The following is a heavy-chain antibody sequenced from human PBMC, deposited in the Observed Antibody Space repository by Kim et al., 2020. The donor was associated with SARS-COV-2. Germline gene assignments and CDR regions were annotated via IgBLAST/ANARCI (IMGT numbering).Heavy chain of an antibody. Sequence: SETLSLTCTVSGGSISSSSYYWGWIRQPPGKGLEWIGSIYYSGSTYYNPSLKSRVTISVDTSKNQFSLKLSSVTAADTAVYYCARLIAVADIWFDPWGQGTLVTVSS. CDR1: GGSISSSSYY. J-gene: IGHJ5*02. D-gene: IGHD6-19*01. V-gene: IGHV4-39*01. CDR3: ARLIAVADIWFDP. CDR2: IYYSGST.